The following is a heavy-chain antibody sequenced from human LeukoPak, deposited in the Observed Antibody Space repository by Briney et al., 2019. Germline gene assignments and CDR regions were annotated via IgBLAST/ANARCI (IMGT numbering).Heavy chain of an antibody. CDR2: LSGSGGST. Sequence: GGSLRLSCAASGFTFTSDGLSWVRQAPGKGLEWVSALSGSGGSTYSADSVKGRFTISRDNSKNPLYLQMNSLRAEDAAVYYCATDRGFASFDYWGQGTLVTVSS. CDR3: ATDRGFASFDY. V-gene: IGHV3-23*01. J-gene: IGHJ4*02. CDR1: GFTFTSDG. D-gene: IGHD3-3*01.